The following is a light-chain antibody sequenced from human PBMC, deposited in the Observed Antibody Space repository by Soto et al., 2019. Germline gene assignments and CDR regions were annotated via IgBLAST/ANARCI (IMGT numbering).Light chain of an antibody. CDR2: DAS. V-gene: IGKV3-11*01. CDR1: QSISSY. J-gene: IGKJ2*01. Sequence: EIVLTQSPATLSLSPGERATLSCRASQSISSYLAWYQQKPGQAPRLLIYDASNRATGIPARFSGSGSGTDFTLTITSLESEDFAVYYCQQRIMGYTFGQGTTLEIK. CDR3: QQRIMGYT.